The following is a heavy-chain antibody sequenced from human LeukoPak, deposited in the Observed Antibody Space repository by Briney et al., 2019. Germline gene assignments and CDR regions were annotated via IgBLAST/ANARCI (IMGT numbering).Heavy chain of an antibody. J-gene: IGHJ3*02. CDR2: IKPHNGDT. V-gene: IGHV1-2*06. CDR3: ARESYGGYQFDI. Sequence: ASVKVSCKASGYTFTDYHMHWVRQAPGQGLEWMGRIKPHNGDTDCAQRFQGRVTLTRDTSIRTAYMELSSLRSEDTALYYCARESYGGYQFDIWGQGTVVTVSS. D-gene: IGHD4-23*01. CDR1: GYTFTDYH.